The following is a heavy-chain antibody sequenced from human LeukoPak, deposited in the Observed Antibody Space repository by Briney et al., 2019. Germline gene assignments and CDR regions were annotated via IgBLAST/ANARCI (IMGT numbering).Heavy chain of an antibody. CDR1: GGSFSGYY. D-gene: IGHD4-11*01. CDR3: ASDYSTNY. V-gene: IGHV4-34*01. CDR2: INHSGST. Sequence: SETLSLTCAVYGGSFSGYYWSWIRQPPGKGLEWIGEINHSGSTNYNPSLKSRVTISVDTSKNQFSLKLSSVIAADTAVYYCASDYSTNYWGQGTLVTVSS. J-gene: IGHJ4*02.